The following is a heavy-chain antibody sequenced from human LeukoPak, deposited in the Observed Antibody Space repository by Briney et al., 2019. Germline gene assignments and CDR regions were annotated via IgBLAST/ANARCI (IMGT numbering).Heavy chain of an antibody. CDR2: ISSSGSNI. V-gene: IGHV3-48*03. D-gene: IGHD6-19*01. CDR1: GFTFSNYE. Sequence: GGSLRLSCAASGFTFSNYEMNWVRQAPGKGLEWVSYISSSGSNIYYAVSVKGRFTISRDNAKNSLYLQMNSLRAEDTAVYYCARKWLVIDYWGQGTLVTVSS. CDR3: ARKWLVIDY. J-gene: IGHJ4*02.